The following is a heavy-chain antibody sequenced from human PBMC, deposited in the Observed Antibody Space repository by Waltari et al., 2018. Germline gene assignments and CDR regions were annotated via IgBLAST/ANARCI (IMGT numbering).Heavy chain of an antibody. V-gene: IGHV3-30*18. CDR3: AKDAFGNTYLDH. D-gene: IGHD3-10*01. CDR2: ASFVGSTT. CDR1: GFSLSHFG. J-gene: IGHJ5*02. Sequence: QVQLVESGGGVVQPGMSLRLSCAASGFSLSHFGMHWVRQAPGKGLEWVALASFVGSTTYYADSVGGRFTISRDNSKNTLYLDINTLRVDDTAIYYCAKDAFGNTYLDHWGQGTLVTVSS.